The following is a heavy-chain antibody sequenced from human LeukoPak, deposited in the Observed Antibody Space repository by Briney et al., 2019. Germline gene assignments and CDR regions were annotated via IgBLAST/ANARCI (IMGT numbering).Heavy chain of an antibody. CDR2: LDPEDGET. CDR3: ATHSSGYYYVNPLWQH. D-gene: IGHD3-22*01. V-gene: IGHV1-24*01. J-gene: IGHJ1*01. CDR1: GYILTELS. Sequence: ASVKVSCKVSGYILTELSMHWVRQAPGKGLEWMGGLDPEDGETIYAQKFQGRIIMTEDTSTDTAYMGLSSLRSEDTAVYYCATHSSGYYYVNPLWQHWGQGTLVTVSS.